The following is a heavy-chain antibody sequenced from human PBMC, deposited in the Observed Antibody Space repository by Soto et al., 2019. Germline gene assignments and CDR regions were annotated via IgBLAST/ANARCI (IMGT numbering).Heavy chain of an antibody. V-gene: IGHV4-59*12. CDR3: TRDLEGAEVGTLAH. J-gene: IGHJ4*02. CDR2: IYFSGST. D-gene: IGHD1-1*01. Sequence: PSDTLSLTCTVSGVPINSYYWGWILQPPGKGLELIGYIYFSGSTNYNPSLKSRVTISIDTSKNQFYLRLNSVTAADTAVYYCTRDLEGAEVGTLAHWGQGALVTVSS. CDR1: GVPINSYY.